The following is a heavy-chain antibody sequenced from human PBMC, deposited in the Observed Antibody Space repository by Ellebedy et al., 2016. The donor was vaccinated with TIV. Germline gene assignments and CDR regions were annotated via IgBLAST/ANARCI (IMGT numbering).Heavy chain of an antibody. CDR1: GYTFTSYD. CDR3: ARVFHSSGYYSYNWFDP. V-gene: IGHV1-8*01. J-gene: IGHJ5*02. Sequence: AASVKVSCKASGYTFTSYDINWVRQATGQGLEWMGWMNPNSGNTGYAQKFQGRVTMTRNTSISTAYMELSSLRSEDTAVYYCARVFHSSGYYSYNWFDPWGQGTLVTVSS. CDR2: MNPNSGNT. D-gene: IGHD3-22*01.